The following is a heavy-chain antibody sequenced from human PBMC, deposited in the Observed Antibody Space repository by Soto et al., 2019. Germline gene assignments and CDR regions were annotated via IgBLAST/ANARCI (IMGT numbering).Heavy chain of an antibody. D-gene: IGHD4-17*01. CDR2: ISFSGATT. J-gene: IGHJ4*02. CDR3: AKTPTVTKGPYYFDY. Sequence: HPGGSLRLSCAASGFTFTDYALSWVRQAPGKGLEWVSVISFSGATTPYADSVKGRFAISRDNSRNTLYLQMNSLRVEDTAVYYCAKTPTVTKGPYYFDYWGQGTQVTVSS. V-gene: IGHV3-23*01. CDR1: GFTFTDYA.